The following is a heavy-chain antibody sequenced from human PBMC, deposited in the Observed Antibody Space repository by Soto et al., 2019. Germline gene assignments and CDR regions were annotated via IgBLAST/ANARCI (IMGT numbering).Heavy chain of an antibody. CDR2: IFWDDDK. CDR3: ARILTGTGGHFDY. D-gene: IGHD2-8*02. V-gene: IGHV2-5*02. J-gene: IGHJ4*02. CDR1: AFSLITSVLG. Sequence: SGPALVNPRQTLTLTCSFYAFSLITSVLGVGSLRQPPEKALEWLALIFWDDDKRYSPSLKSRLTITKDTSKNQVVLTLTNMDPVDTATYYCARILTGTGGHFDYWGQGALVTVSS.